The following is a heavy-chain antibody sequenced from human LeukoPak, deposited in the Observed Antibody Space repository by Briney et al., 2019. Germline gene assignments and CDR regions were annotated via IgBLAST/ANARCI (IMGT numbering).Heavy chain of an antibody. Sequence: PSETLSLTCAVYGGSFSGYYWSWIRQPPGKGLEWIGETNHSGSTNYNPSLKSRVTISVDTSKNQFSLKLSSVTAADTAVYYCARARRIAAAGQSIDYWGQGTLVTVSS. CDR1: GGSFSGYY. CDR3: ARARRIAAAGQSIDY. D-gene: IGHD6-13*01. CDR2: TNHSGST. V-gene: IGHV4-34*01. J-gene: IGHJ4*02.